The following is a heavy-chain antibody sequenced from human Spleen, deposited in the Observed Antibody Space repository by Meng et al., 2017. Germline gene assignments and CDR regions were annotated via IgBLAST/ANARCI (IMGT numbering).Heavy chain of an antibody. CDR2: INHSGST. CDR3: ARGPTTMAHDFDY. CDR1: GGSFSDYY. J-gene: IGHJ4*02. D-gene: IGHD4-11*01. V-gene: IGHV4-34*01. Sequence: QVQLPQWGAGLLKPSETLSLPCAVYGGSFSDYYWSWIRQPPGKGLEWIGEINHSGSTNYNPSLESRATISVDTSQNNLSLKLSSVTAADSAVYYCARGPTTMAHDFDYWGQGTLVTVSS.